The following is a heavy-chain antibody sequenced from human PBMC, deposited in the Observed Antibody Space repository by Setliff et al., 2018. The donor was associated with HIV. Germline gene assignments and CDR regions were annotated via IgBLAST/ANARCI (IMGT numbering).Heavy chain of an antibody. J-gene: IGHJ6*02. CDR3: ASGIAAASPNYYYYFGMDV. CDR2: VSQSGST. V-gene: IGHV4-39*01. Sequence: LPETLSLTCSVSGVSINRTDHYWGWIRQSPGKSLEWIGSVSQSGSTYYNPSLKSRVTISVDTSKNQFSLKLSSVTAADTAVYYCASGIAAASPNYYYYFGMDVWGQGTTVTVSS. D-gene: IGHD6-13*01. CDR1: GVSINRTDHY.